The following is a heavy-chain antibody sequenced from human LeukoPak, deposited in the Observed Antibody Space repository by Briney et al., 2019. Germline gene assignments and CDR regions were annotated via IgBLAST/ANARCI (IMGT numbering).Heavy chain of an antibody. Sequence: GGSLRLSCAASGFTFSSYWMSWVRQAPGKGLEWVANIKQDGSEKYYVDSVKGRFTISRDNAKNSLYLQMNSLRAEDTAVYYCARAGAWSGDNWFDPWGQGTLVTVSS. CDR3: ARAGAWSGDNWFDP. CDR2: IKQDGSEK. D-gene: IGHD1-26*01. CDR1: GFTFSSYW. J-gene: IGHJ5*02. V-gene: IGHV3-7*01.